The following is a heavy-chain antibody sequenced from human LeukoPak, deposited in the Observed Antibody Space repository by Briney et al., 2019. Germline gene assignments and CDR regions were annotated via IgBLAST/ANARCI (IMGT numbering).Heavy chain of an antibody. V-gene: IGHV1-18*01. CDR3: ARDAAVRVRGVPQDGAFDI. J-gene: IGHJ3*02. CDR1: GYTFTSYG. Sequence: ASVKVSCKASGYTFTSYGISWVRQAPGQGLEWMGWISAYNGNTNYAQKLQGRVTMTTDTSTSTAYMELRSLRSDDTAVYYCARDAAVRVRGVPQDGAFDIWGQGTMVTVSS. D-gene: IGHD3-10*01. CDR2: ISAYNGNT.